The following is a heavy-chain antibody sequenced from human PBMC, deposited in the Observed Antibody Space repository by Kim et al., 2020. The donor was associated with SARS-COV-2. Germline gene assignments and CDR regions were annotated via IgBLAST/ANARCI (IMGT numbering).Heavy chain of an antibody. D-gene: IGHD3-22*01. J-gene: IGHJ4*02. Sequence: AASVKGRFTISRDDSQSIAYLQMNSLTTEDTAVYYCTRDVHYYDSSGYYYWGQGTLVTVSS. V-gene: IGHV3-49*02. CDR3: TRDVHYYDSSGYYY.